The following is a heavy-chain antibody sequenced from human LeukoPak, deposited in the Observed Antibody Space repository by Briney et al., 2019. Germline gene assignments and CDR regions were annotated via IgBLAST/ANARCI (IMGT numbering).Heavy chain of an antibody. CDR3: ARAGLWTGELLYFDY. J-gene: IGHJ4*02. V-gene: IGHV1-69*05. Sequence: SVKVSCKASGGTFSSYTISWVRQAPGQGLEWMGGIIPIFGTANYAQKFQGRVTITTDESTSTAYMELSSLRSEDTAVYYCARAGLWTGELLYFDYWGQGTLVTVSS. CDR1: GGTFSSYT. D-gene: IGHD3-10*01. CDR2: IIPIFGTA.